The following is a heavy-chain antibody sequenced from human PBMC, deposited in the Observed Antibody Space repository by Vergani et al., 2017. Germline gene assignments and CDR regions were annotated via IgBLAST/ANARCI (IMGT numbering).Heavy chain of an antibody. Sequence: EVQLEQSGAAVKKPGESLEISCKGSGYSFSRNWIAWVRERPGQGLEWMGMIYPGNSETRNNPSFRGQVTMSVDKSISTAYLQWSSLKASDSAMYYCARQFGVVVPAASRYYYYMDVWGKGTTVTVSS. J-gene: IGHJ6*03. CDR2: IYPGNSET. V-gene: IGHV5-51*01. CDR3: ARQFGVVVPAASRYYYYMDV. D-gene: IGHD2-2*01. CDR1: GYSFSRNW.